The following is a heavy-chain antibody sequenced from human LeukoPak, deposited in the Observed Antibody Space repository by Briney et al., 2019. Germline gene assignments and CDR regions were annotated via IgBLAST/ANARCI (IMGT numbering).Heavy chain of an antibody. CDR2: ISYDGSYT. CDR1: GLSFNTYA. J-gene: IGHJ6*04. Sequence: GRSLRLSCVDSGLSFNTYAMHWVRQAPGKGLEWVAAISYDGSYTYYRDSVRGRFTISRDNSKNTMYLQMNSLRAEDTAVYYCARALDVWGKGTTVTVSS. V-gene: IGHV3-30*04. CDR3: ARALDV.